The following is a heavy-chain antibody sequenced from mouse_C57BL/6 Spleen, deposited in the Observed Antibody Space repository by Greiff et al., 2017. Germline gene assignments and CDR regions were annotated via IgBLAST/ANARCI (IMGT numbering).Heavy chain of an antibody. CDR1: GYTFTSYW. D-gene: IGHD6-1*01. J-gene: IGHJ2*01. CDR2: IDPSDSET. CDR3: ARYNRFAPDY. Sequence: QVQLQQPGAELVRPGSSVKLSCKASGYTFTSYWMHWVKQRPIQGLEWIGNIDPSDSETHYNQKFKDKATLTVDKSSSTAYMQLSSLTSEDSAVYYCARYNRFAPDYWGQGTTLTVSS. V-gene: IGHV1-52*01.